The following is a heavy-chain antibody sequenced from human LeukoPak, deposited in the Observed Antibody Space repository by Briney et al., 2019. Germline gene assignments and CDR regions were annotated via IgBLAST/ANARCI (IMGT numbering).Heavy chain of an antibody. V-gene: IGHV4-30-4*01. CDR3: ARDLLNEGNHLDY. CDR2: IYYSGST. D-gene: IGHD4-23*01. J-gene: IGHJ4*02. Sequence: SGTLSLTCAVSGGSISSNNWWSWIRQPPGQGLEWIGYIYYSGSTYYNPSLKSRVTISVDTSKNQFSLKLSSVTAADTAVYYCARDLLNEGNHLDYWGQGTLVTVSS. CDR1: GGSISSNNW.